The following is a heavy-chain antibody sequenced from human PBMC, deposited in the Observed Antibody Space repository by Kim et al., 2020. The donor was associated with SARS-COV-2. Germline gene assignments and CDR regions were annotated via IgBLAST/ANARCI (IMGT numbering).Heavy chain of an antibody. CDR2: IVVGSGNT. J-gene: IGHJ3*02. Sequence: SVKVSCKASGFTFTSSAVQWVRQARGQRLEWIGWIVVGSGNTNYAQKFQERVTITRDMSTSTAYMELSSLRSEDTAVYYCAAAMPSQWELYDAFDIWGQGTMVTVSS. CDR3: AAAMPSQWELYDAFDI. D-gene: IGHD1-26*01. CDR1: GFTFTSSA. V-gene: IGHV1-58*01.